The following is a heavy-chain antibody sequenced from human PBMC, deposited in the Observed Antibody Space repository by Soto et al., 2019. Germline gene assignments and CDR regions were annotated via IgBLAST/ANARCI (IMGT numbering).Heavy chain of an antibody. CDR2: ISSDGRNE. Sequence: WVRQAPGKGLEWVATISSDGRNEHYADSVQGRFTVSRDNSKNALYLQMDSLRDEDTAVYYCARGGTPYFDCWGQGTLVTVSS. CDR3: ARGGTPYFDC. J-gene: IGHJ4*02. D-gene: IGHD1-1*01. V-gene: IGHV3-30*04.